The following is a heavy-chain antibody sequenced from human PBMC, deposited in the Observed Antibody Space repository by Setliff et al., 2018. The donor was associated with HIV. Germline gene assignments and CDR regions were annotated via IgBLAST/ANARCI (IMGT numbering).Heavy chain of an antibody. V-gene: IGHV4-39*01. CDR1: TFSSYA. Sequence: TFSSYATSWIRQPPGKGLEWIGTIYYSGSAYYNPSLKSRVSISVDTSKNQFSLNLSSVTAADTAVYYCARSPYYYYIDVWGKGTTVTVSS. J-gene: IGHJ6*03. CDR2: IYYSGSA. CDR3: ARSPYYYYIDV.